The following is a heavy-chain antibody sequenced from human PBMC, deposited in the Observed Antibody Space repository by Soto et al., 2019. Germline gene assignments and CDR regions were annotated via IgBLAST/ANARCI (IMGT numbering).Heavy chain of an antibody. CDR3: VSQFDDHIHV. V-gene: IGHV3-7*01. D-gene: IGHD3-9*01. Sequence: PGGSLRLSCAVSGFPFGSYWMGWVRQAPGKGLEWVANINRDGGEIHYVDSVNGRFTISRDNAKHSLYLQMNSLRAEDTAVYYCVSQFDDHIHVWGTGTTVTVSS. CDR2: INRDGGEI. J-gene: IGHJ6*04. CDR1: GFPFGSYW.